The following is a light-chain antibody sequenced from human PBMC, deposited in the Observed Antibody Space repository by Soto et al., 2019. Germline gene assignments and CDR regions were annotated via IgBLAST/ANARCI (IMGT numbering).Light chain of an antibody. Sequence: EIVLTQSPATLSLSPGERATLSCRASQSVSSYFAWYQQKPGQAPRLLIYDASNRATGIPTRFSGSGSGTDFFLTISSLEPEDCAVYYCQLRSNWPPLTFGGGTKVEIK. J-gene: IGKJ4*01. CDR1: QSVSSY. CDR3: QLRSNWPPLT. CDR2: DAS. V-gene: IGKV3-11*01.